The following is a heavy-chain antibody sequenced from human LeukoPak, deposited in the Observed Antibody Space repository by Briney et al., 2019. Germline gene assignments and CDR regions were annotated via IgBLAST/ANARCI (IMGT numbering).Heavy chain of an antibody. Sequence: PSETLSLTCTVYGGSFRGYYWSWIRQHPGKGLEWIGYIYYSGSTYYNPSLKSRVTISVDTSKNQFSLKLSSVTAADTAVYYCATRITYSNYVDFDYWGQGTLVTVSS. CDR2: IYYSGST. V-gene: IGHV4-59*06. D-gene: IGHD4-11*01. CDR3: ATRITYSNYVDFDY. CDR1: GGSFRGYY. J-gene: IGHJ4*02.